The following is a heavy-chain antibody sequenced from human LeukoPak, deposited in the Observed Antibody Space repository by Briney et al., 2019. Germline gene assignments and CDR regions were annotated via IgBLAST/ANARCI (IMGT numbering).Heavy chain of an antibody. CDR1: GGSISSYY. V-gene: IGHV4-59*01. Sequence: SETLSLTCTVSGGSISSYYWSWIRQPPGKGVEWIGYIYYSGSTNYNPSLKSRVTISVDTSKNQFSLKLSSVTAADTAVYYCARPYYDSSGYHDAFDIWGQGTMVTVSS. J-gene: IGHJ3*02. D-gene: IGHD3-22*01. CDR3: ARPYYDSSGYHDAFDI. CDR2: IYYSGST.